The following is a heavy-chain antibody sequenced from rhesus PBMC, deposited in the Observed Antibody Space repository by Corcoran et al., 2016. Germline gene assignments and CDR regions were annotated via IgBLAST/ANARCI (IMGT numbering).Heavy chain of an antibody. CDR2: IFWDDDK. CDR1: GFSLATSGMG. Sequence: VTLKASGPALVNPPQTLTLPCTFSGFSLATSGMGLGWIRPPPGKALEWLALIFWDDDKRYSTSLKSRLTIAKDTSKNQVVLTMTNMDPVDTATYYCARKRQLGTFFDYWGQGVLVTVSS. V-gene: IGHV2-174*01. J-gene: IGHJ4*01. D-gene: IGHD6-25*01. CDR3: ARKRQLGTFFDY.